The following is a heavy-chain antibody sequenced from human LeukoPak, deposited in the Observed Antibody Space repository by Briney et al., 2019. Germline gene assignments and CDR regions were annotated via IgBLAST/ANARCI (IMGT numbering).Heavy chain of an antibody. CDR2: IYYSGST. J-gene: IGHJ5*02. CDR1: VGSLSSSTYY. Sequence: PSETLSLTCTVSVGSLSSSTYYWGWIRPPPGKGLEWIGSIYYSGSTYYNPSLKSRVTISVDTSKNQFSLELSSVTAADTAMYYCARDANLGVLLWFGELSAYNWFDPWGQGTLVTVSS. V-gene: IGHV4-39*07. D-gene: IGHD3-10*01. CDR3: ARDANLGVLLWFGELSAYNWFDP.